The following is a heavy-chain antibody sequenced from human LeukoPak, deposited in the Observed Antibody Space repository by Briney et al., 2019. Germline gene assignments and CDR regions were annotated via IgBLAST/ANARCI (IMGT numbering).Heavy chain of an antibody. J-gene: IGHJ4*02. Sequence: GSLRLSCAASGFTFSSYAMHWVRQAPGKGLEWVAVISYDGSNKYYADSVKGRFTISRDNSKNTLYLQMNSLRAEDTAVYYCARGEDGYYYGSGSHLWGQGTLVTVSS. V-gene: IGHV3-30*04. D-gene: IGHD3-10*01. CDR2: ISYDGSNK. CDR1: GFTFSSYA. CDR3: ARGEDGYYYGSGSHL.